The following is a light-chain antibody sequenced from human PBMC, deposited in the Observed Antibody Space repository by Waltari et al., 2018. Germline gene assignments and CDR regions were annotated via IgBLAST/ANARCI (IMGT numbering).Light chain of an antibody. CDR2: NVD. Sequence: QSALTQPASVSGSPGLSITISCTGASTDVVDYNYVSWYQQLPGKAPKLLIYNVDNRPSGVSDRFSGSKSGNTASVTISGLQAEDEADYYCDSYTSSGTYVFGTGTKVTVL. J-gene: IGLJ1*01. CDR1: STDVVDYNY. CDR3: DSYTSSGTYV. V-gene: IGLV2-14*03.